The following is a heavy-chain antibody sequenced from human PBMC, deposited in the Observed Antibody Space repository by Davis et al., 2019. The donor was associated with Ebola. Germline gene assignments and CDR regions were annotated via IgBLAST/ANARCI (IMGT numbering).Heavy chain of an antibody. J-gene: IGHJ4*02. CDR2: ISSDSDYI. V-gene: IGHV3-21*01. D-gene: IGHD5-18*01. Sequence: GESLKISCVASGFTFTTYSMSWVRQAPGKALEWVSSISSDSDYIYYADSVKGRFTISRDNAKNSLYLQMNSLRAEDTAVYYCARAVDTAMDEFDYWGQGTLVTVSS. CDR3: ARAVDTAMDEFDY. CDR1: GFTFTTYS.